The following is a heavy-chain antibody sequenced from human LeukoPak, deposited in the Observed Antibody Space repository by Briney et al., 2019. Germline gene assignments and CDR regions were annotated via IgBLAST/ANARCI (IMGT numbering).Heavy chain of an antibody. V-gene: IGHV1-69*01. D-gene: IGHD2-21*02. CDR3: ARDVAAYCGGDCDRQTEDAFDI. CDR1: GGTFSSYA. CDR2: IIPIFGTA. Sequence: SVKVSCKASGGTFSSYAISWVRQAPGQGLEWMGGIIPIFGTANYAQKLQGRVTITADESTSTAYMELSSLRSEDTAVYYCARDVAAYCGGDCDRQTEDAFDIWGQGTMVTGSS. J-gene: IGHJ3*02.